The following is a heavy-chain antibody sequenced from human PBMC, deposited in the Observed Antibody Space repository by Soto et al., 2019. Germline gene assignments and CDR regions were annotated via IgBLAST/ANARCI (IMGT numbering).Heavy chain of an antibody. J-gene: IGHJ4*02. V-gene: IGHV3-15*07. CDR1: SVSHAW. Sequence: SVSHAWMNWVRQAPGRGLEWVGRIKSKTDGGTTDYAAPVKGRFTISRDDSKNTLYLQMNSLKTEDTAVYYCTTDYGSGTDYWGQGTLVTVSS. D-gene: IGHD3-10*01. CDR3: TTDYGSGTDY. CDR2: IKSKTDGGTT.